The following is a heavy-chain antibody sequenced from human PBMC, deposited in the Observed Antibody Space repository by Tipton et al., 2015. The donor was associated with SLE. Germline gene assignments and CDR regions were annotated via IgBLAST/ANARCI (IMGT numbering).Heavy chain of an antibody. Sequence: SLRLSCAASGYTFSSHAMTWVRQAPGQGLEWVSGIGDSGHNTYYADSVKGRFTISRDNAKNSLYLQMNSLRVEDTALYYCAKGQWTNSGPDYLWGSPPFDPWGQGTLVTVSS. CDR1: GYTFSSHA. V-gene: IGHV3-23*01. D-gene: IGHD3-16*01. CDR2: IGDSGHNT. J-gene: IGHJ5*02. CDR3: AKGQWTNSGPDYLWGSPPFDP.